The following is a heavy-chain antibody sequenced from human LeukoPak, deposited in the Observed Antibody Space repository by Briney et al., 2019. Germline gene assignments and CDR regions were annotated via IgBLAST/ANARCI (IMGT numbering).Heavy chain of an antibody. CDR1: GYTLTELS. CDR2: FDPEDGET. Sequence: GASVKVSCKVSGYTLTELSMHWVRQAPGKGLEWMGGFDPEDGETIYAQKFQGRVTMTEDTSTDTAYMELSSLRSEGTAVYYCAREIEYCDGDCYLFDYWGQGTLVTVSS. V-gene: IGHV1-24*01. J-gene: IGHJ4*02. CDR3: AREIEYCDGDCYLFDY. D-gene: IGHD2-21*02.